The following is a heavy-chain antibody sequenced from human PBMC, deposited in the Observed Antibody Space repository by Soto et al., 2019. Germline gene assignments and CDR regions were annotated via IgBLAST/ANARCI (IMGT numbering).Heavy chain of an antibody. CDR1: GFTFGTFA. CDR2: ISGGGGTT. D-gene: IGHD6-13*01. CDR3: AKSFSSNWYDYFDY. V-gene: IGHV3-23*01. Sequence: PGGSLRLSCAASGFTFGTFAMSWVRQAPGKGLEWVSAISGGGGTTYYAASVKGRFTLSRDKSKNTLYLQMNSLRAEDTALYYCAKSFSSNWYDYFDYWGQGSLVTVSS. J-gene: IGHJ4*02.